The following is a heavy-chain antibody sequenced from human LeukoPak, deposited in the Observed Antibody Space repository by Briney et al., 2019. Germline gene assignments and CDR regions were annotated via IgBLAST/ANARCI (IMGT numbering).Heavy chain of an antibody. CDR2: IYYSGST. CDR1: DGSSSSSS. CDR3: ARRQQTGGDNGLHNWFDP. J-gene: IGHJ5*02. D-gene: IGHD5-24*01. V-gene: IGHV4-59*08. Sequence: SETLSLTCTVSDGSSSSSSWNWIRQPPGKGLEWIGYIYYSGSTKYNPSLESRVTISVDTSKNQISLNMRSVTAADTAIYYCARRQQTGGDNGLHNWFDPWGQGILVTVSS.